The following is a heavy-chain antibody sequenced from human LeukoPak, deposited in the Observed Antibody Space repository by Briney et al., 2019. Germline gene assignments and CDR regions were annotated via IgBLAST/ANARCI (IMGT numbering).Heavy chain of an antibody. V-gene: IGHV3-21*01. CDR1: GFTVSRNY. CDR3: ARDRTITYYYGSGSLGY. J-gene: IGHJ4*02. CDR2: ISSSSSYI. D-gene: IGHD3-10*01. Sequence: PGGSLRLSCAASGFTVSRNYMSWVRQAPGKGLEWVSSISSSSSYIYYADSVKGRFTISRDNAKNSLYLQMNSLRAEDTAVYYCARDRTITYYYGSGSLGYWGQGTLVTVSS.